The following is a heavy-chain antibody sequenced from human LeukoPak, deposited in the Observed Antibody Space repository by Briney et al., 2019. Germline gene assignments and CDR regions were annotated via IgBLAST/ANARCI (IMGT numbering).Heavy chain of an antibody. J-gene: IGHJ4*02. CDR2: IDPSDSYT. CDR1: GYSFTSYW. D-gene: IGHD3-22*01. Sequence: GESLQISCKGSGYSFTSYWISWVRQMPGKGLEWMGRIDPSDSYTNYSPSFQGHVTISADKSISTAYLQWSSLKASDTAMYYCARHVGYYDSSGYYFLKLDYWGQGTLVTVSS. CDR3: ARHVGYYDSSGYYFLKLDY. V-gene: IGHV5-10-1*01.